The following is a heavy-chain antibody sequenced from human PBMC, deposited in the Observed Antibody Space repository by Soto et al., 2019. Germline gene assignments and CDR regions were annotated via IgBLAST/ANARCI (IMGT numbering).Heavy chain of an antibody. Sequence: PSYTLSLTCAVSVGYISGGYCSWSWIRQPPGKGLEWIGFIYNSGSTYYNSSLKSRVTISVDRSKNHFFLNLTSVTAADTAVYYCATYRQFFQIWGQGTKVTVSS. V-gene: IGHV4-30-2*01. CDR2: IYNSGST. CDR1: VGYISGGYCS. CDR3: ATYRQFFQI. J-gene: IGHJ3*02.